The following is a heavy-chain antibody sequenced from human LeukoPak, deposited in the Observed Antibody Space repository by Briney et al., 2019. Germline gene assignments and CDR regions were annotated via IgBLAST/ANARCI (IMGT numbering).Heavy chain of an antibody. D-gene: IGHD2-21*01. Sequence: SGGSLKLSCAASGFTFSDSGMHWVRQASGKGLEWVGRIRSKANSYATAYAASVKGRFTISRDDSKNTAYLQMNSLKTEDTAVYYCTRYGDYPFDCWGQETLVTVSS. V-gene: IGHV3-73*01. CDR3: TRYGDYPFDC. CDR1: GFTFSDSG. J-gene: IGHJ4*02. CDR2: IRSKANSYAT.